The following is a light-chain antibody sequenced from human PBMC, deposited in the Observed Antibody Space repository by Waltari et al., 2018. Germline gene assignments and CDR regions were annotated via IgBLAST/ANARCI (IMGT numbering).Light chain of an antibody. CDR1: QSLLSSSNNKNY. Sequence: DIVLTQSPDSLAVSLGERATVSCKSSQSLLSSSNNKNYLAWYQQRAGQAPKLLFYWASARESGVPDRFSGSGSGTDFTLTISSLQSEDVAVYYCQHFYSSPLSFGPGTKVDIK. CDR2: WAS. V-gene: IGKV4-1*01. CDR3: QHFYSSPLS. J-gene: IGKJ3*01.